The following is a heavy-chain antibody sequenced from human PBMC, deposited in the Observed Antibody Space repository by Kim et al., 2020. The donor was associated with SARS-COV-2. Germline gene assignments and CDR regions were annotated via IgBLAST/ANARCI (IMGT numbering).Heavy chain of an antibody. CDR2: IYYSGST. V-gene: IGHV4-59*13. J-gene: IGHJ4*02. CDR3: ARASGTWPSYDY. D-gene: IGHD1-1*01. CDR1: GGSISSYY. Sequence: SETLSLTCTVSGGSISSYYWSWIRQPPGKGLEWIGYIYYSGSTNYNPSLKSRVTISVDTSKNQFSLKLSSVTAADTAVYYCARASGTWPSYDYWGQGTLVTVSS.